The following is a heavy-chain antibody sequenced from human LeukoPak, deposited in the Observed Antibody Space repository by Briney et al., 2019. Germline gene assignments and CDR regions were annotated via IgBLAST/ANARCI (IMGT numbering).Heavy chain of an antibody. D-gene: IGHD3-22*01. Sequence: SSETLSLTCAVYGGSFSDYYWNWIRQPPGKGLEWIGEINHSGSTNYNPSLKSRVTMSVDTFKNQFSLTLSSVTAADTAVYYCARVQDFATRGYYLGYWGHGTLVTVSS. J-gene: IGHJ4*01. CDR3: ARVQDFATRGYYLGY. V-gene: IGHV4-34*01. CDR2: INHSGST. CDR1: GGSFSDYY.